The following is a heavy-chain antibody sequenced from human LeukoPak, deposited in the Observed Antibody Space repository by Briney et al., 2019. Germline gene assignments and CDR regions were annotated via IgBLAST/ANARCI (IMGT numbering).Heavy chain of an antibody. Sequence: GGSLRLSCAASGFTFNSYAMHWVRQAPGKGLEWVAVISYDGSNKNYGDSVKGRFTIPRDNSKNTLYLQMNSLSAEDTAVYYCARSVVTATPHYFQHWGQGTLVTVSS. CDR2: ISYDGSNK. CDR3: ARSVVTATPHYFQH. V-gene: IGHV3-30*04. D-gene: IGHD2-21*02. CDR1: GFTFNSYA. J-gene: IGHJ1*01.